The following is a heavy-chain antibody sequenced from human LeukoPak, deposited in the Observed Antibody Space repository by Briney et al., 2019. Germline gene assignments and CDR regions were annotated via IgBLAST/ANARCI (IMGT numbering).Heavy chain of an antibody. CDR3: AKDIQGSY. CDR1: GFSFNSAA. V-gene: IGHV3-23*01. J-gene: IGHJ4*02. CDR2: VSSSGANT. Sequence: PGGSLSLSCAASGFSFNSAAMTWVRQAPGKGLEWVSLVSSSGANTYYADSVKGRFTISRDNSKNTVYLQMNSLRAEDTSIYSYAKDIQGSYWGQGTLVTVSS. D-gene: IGHD2-21*01.